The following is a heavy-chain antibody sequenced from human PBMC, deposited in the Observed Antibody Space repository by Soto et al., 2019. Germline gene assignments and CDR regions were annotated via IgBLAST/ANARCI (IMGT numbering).Heavy chain of an antibody. J-gene: IGHJ4*02. CDR1: GFTVSSNY. Sequence: EVQLVETGGGLIQPGGSLRLSCAASGFTVSSNYMSWVRQAPGKGLEWVSVIYSGGSTYYADSVKGRFTISRDNSMNTLYLQMNSLRPEDTAVYYCARVGGVRIPTYYFDYWGQGTLVTVSS. CDR3: ARVGGVRIPTYYFDY. CDR2: IYSGGST. V-gene: IGHV3-53*02. D-gene: IGHD1-26*01.